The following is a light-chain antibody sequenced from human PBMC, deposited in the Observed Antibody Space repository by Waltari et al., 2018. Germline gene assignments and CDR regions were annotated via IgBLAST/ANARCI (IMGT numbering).Light chain of an antibody. CDR1: QSVSSSS. Sequence: GERATLSCRATQSVSSSSLAWYQLRPRQAPRLLVFGASSRATGIPDRFNGSGSGTDFTLTISRLEPEDFALYYCQQYGSSPPASFGPGTKVELK. V-gene: IGKV3-20*01. CDR3: QQYGSSPPAS. CDR2: GAS. J-gene: IGKJ1*01.